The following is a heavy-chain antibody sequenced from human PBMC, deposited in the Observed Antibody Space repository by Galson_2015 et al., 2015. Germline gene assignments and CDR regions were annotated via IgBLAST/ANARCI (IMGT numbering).Heavy chain of an antibody. V-gene: IGHV3-30-3*01. J-gene: IGHJ4*02. CDR1: GFTFSSYA. D-gene: IGHD6-6*01. CDR3: ARVGGDIAARTWGYFDY. CDR2: ISYDGSNK. Sequence: RLSCAASGFTFSSYAMHWVRQAPGKGLEWVAVISYDGSNKFYADSVKGRFTISRDNSKNTLYLQMNSLRPEDTAVYYCARVGGDIAARTWGYFDYWGQGTLVTVSS.